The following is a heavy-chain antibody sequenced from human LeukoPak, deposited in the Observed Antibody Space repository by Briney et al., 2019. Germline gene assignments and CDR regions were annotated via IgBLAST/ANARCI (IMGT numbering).Heavy chain of an antibody. D-gene: IGHD2-15*01. J-gene: IGHJ4*02. CDR3: ARARFCSGGSCY. CDR1: GFIFSTSW. Sequence: GGSLRLSCAASGFIFSTSWMGWVRQAPGKGLEWVANIKQDGSEAYYVDSVKGRFTIPRDNAKNSLYLQMNGLRVEDTAVYYCARARFCSGGSCYWGQGTLVTVSS. V-gene: IGHV3-7*03. CDR2: IKQDGSEA.